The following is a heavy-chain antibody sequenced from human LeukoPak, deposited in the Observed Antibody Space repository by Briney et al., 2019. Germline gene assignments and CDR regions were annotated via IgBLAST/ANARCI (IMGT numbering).Heavy chain of an antibody. V-gene: IGHV1-69*13. CDR1: GGTFSSYT. CDR3: ARAGNQQPCALYYFDY. Sequence: ASLKLSCKASGGTFSSYTISWVRQAPGQGLEWMGGIIPIFGTANYAQKFKGRVTITGDESTSTVYMELSSLRSEDTAVYYCARAGNQQPCALYYFDYWGQGTLVTVSS. D-gene: IGHD6-13*01. CDR2: IIPIFGTA. J-gene: IGHJ4*02.